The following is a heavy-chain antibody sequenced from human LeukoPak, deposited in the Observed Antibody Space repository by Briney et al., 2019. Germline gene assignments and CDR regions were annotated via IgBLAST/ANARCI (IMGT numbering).Heavy chain of an antibody. D-gene: IGHD6-6*01. CDR2: ISGSGGST. V-gene: IGHV3-23*01. Sequence: GGPLRLSCAASGFTFSSYAMSWVRQAPGKGLEWVSAISGSGGSTYYADSVKGRFTISGDNSKNTLYLQMNSLRAEDTAVYYCAKDPPYSSSENDYWGQGTLVTVSS. J-gene: IGHJ4*02. CDR1: GFTFSSYA. CDR3: AKDPPYSSSENDY.